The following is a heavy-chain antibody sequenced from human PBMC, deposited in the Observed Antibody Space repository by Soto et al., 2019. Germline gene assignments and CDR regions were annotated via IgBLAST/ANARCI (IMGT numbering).Heavy chain of an antibody. V-gene: IGHV5-51*01. D-gene: IGHD3-9*01. J-gene: IGHJ4*02. CDR2: VYPSDSDA. CDR3: ARCVFLTRIGFYIDY. Sequence: PGASLKISCKGSGYTFTNYWIGWVRQRPGKGLEWMGIVYPSDSDARYTPSFQGRVTISADRSINTAFLQWSSLEASDTAIYYCARCVFLTRIGFYIDYWGRGTLVTVSS. CDR1: GYTFTNYW.